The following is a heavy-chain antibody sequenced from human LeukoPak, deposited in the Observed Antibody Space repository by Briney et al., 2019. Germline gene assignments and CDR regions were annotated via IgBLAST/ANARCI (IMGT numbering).Heavy chain of an antibody. CDR2: IYHTGDT. V-gene: IGHV4-34*01. CDR3: ARVRHDPLEYGSYIDV. D-gene: IGHD1-1*01. CDR1: GGSFCDYY. J-gene: IGHJ6*03. Sequence: SETLSLTCGVHGGSFCDYYWGGIRQPPGKGLEWFGEIYHTGDTHYNPSLTDYNPSLKSRVTISVDSSNNELSLKVTSLTAADTGVYYCARVRHDPLEYGSYIDVWGKGTTVSVSS.